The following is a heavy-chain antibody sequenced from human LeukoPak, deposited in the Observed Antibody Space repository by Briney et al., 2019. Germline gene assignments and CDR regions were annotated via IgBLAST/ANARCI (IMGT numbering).Heavy chain of an antibody. CDR3: ARDGITPDAFDI. CDR2: ISGHNGNT. J-gene: IGHJ3*02. V-gene: IGHV1-18*01. CDR1: GYSFISYG. Sequence: ASVNVSCKASGYSFISYGITWVRQAPGQGLEWLGWISGHNGNTNYAQKVQGRVTMTTDRFTSTAYMELRSLISDDTAVYYCARDGITPDAFDIWGQGTMVTVSS. D-gene: IGHD3-10*01.